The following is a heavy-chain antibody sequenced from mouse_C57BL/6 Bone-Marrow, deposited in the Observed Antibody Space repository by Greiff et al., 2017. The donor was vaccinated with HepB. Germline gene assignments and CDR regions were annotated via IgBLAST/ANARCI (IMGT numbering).Heavy chain of an antibody. CDR2: IYPRDGST. V-gene: IGHV1-85*01. Sequence: VQLQQSGPELVKPGASVKLSCKASGYTFTSYDINWVKQRPGQGLEWIGWIYPRDGSTKYNEKFKGKATLTVDTSSSTACMELHSLTSEDSAVYFCARSYYGSSSWFAYWGQGTLVTVSA. J-gene: IGHJ3*01. D-gene: IGHD1-1*01. CDR3: ARSYYGSSSWFAY. CDR1: GYTFTSYD.